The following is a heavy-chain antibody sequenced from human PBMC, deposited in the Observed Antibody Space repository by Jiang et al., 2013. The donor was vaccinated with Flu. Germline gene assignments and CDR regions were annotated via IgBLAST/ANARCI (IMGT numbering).Heavy chain of an antibody. CDR1: GGSISSGGYY. D-gene: IGHD3-10*01. CDR3: ARGYYGSGSYYISGMDV. V-gene: IGHV4-31*03. Sequence: GLVKPSQTLSLTCTVSGGSISSGGYYWSWIRQHPGKGLEWIGYIYYSGSTYYNPSLKSRVTISVDTSKNQFSLKLGSVTAADTAVYYCARGYYGSGSYYISGMDVWGQGTTVTVSS. J-gene: IGHJ6*02. CDR2: IYYSGST.